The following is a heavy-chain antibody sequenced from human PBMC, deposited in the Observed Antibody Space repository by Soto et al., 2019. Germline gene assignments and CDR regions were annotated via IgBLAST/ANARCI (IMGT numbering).Heavy chain of an antibody. CDR3: ARHVTGYYYYYYGMDV. CDR2: IYPGDSDT. Sequence: GESLKISCKGSGYSFTSYWIGWVRQMPGKGLEWMGIIYPGDSDTRYSPSFQGQVTISADKSISTAYLQWSSLKASDTAMYYCARHVTGYYYYYYGMDVWGQGTTVTVSS. V-gene: IGHV5-51*01. J-gene: IGHJ6*02. CDR1: GYSFTSYW. D-gene: IGHD2-21*02.